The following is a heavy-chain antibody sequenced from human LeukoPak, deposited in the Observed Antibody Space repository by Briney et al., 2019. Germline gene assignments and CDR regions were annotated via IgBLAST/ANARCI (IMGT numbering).Heavy chain of an antibody. CDR3: ARGYYDSSGFEYFQD. Sequence: ASVKVSCKASGYTFTSYAMHWVRQAPGQRLEWMGWINAGNGNTKYSQEFQGRVTITRDTSASTAYMELSRLTSDDTAVYYCARGYYDSSGFEYFQDWGQGTLVTVSS. J-gene: IGHJ1*01. CDR1: GYTFTSYA. CDR2: INAGNGNT. V-gene: IGHV1-3*01. D-gene: IGHD3-22*01.